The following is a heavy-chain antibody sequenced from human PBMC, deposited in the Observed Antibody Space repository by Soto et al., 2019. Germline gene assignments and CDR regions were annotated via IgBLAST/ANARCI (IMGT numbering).Heavy chain of an antibody. J-gene: IGHJ4*02. CDR3: TRGLASGDY. CDR1: GYLFTSFY. V-gene: IGHV1-46*03. Sequence: QVQRVQPGAEVKKPGASVKFSCKASGYLFTSFYIHWVRQAPGQGLEWIGIINPNGGSTNYAQNFQDRVTMTRDTSTRTVYMDLSSLRSEDTAVYYCTRGLASGDYWGQGTLITVSS. CDR2: INPNGGST. D-gene: IGHD6-6*01.